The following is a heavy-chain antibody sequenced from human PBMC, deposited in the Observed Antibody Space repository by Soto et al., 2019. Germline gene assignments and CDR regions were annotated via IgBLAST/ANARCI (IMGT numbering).Heavy chain of an antibody. CDR2: IWYDGSNK. Sequence: QVQLVESGGGVVQPGRSLRLSCAASGFTFSSYCMHWVRQAPGKGLEWVAVIWYDGSNKYYAGSVKGRFTISRDNSKNTLYLQMNSLRAEDTAVYYCARDRADYGSGSYPMGDYWGQGTLVTVSS. V-gene: IGHV3-33*01. CDR3: ARDRADYGSGSYPMGDY. D-gene: IGHD3-10*01. CDR1: GFTFSSYC. J-gene: IGHJ4*02.